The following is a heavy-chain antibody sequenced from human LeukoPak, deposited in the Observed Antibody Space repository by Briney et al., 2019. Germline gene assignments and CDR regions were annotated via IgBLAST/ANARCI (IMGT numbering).Heavy chain of an antibody. CDR3: ARTGTYYYGSSGYYLDY. J-gene: IGHJ4*02. CDR1: GGTFSSYA. D-gene: IGHD3-22*01. Sequence: SVKVSCKASGGTFSSYAISWVRQAPGQGLEWMGRIIPILGIANYAQKFQGRVTITADKSTSTAYMELSSLRSEDTAVYYCARTGTYYYGSSGYYLDYWGQGTLVTVSS. V-gene: IGHV1-69*04. CDR2: IIPILGIA.